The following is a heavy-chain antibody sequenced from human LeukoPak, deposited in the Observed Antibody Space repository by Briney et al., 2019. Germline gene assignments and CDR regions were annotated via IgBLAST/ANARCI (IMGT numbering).Heavy chain of an antibody. CDR1: GFTFSSYS. V-gene: IGHV3-21*01. Sequence: PGGSLRLSCAASGFTFSSYSMNWVRQAPGKGLEWVSSISSSSSYIYYADSVKGRFTISRDNAKNSLYLQMNSLRAEDTAVYYCARALGYYDSSGSPGYWGQGTLVTVSS. J-gene: IGHJ4*02. CDR2: ISSSSSYI. CDR3: ARALGYYDSSGSPGY. D-gene: IGHD3-22*01.